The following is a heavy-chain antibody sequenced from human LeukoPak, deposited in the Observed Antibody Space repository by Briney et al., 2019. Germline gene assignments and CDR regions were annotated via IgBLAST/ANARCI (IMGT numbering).Heavy chain of an antibody. Sequence: PGGSLRLSCAASGFIFNDYYLDWVRQAPGKGLEWVSGISGSGGHTYNADSVEGRFTISRDNSKNTVSLQLSSLRVEDTAVYFCAKDREDSAMISGVFDLWGRGTLVTVSS. J-gene: IGHJ2*01. V-gene: IGHV3-23*01. CDR1: GFIFNDYY. CDR3: AKDREDSAMISGVFDL. D-gene: IGHD5-18*01. CDR2: ISGSGGHT.